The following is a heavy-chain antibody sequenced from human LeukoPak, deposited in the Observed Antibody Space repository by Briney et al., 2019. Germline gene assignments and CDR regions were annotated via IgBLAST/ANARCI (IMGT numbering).Heavy chain of an antibody. V-gene: IGHV3-23*01. CDR2: ISRSGGST. D-gene: IGHD3-10*01. CDR3: AKRSLTMVRGVFDY. Sequence: GGSLRLSCAASGFTFSNYAMNWVRQAPGRGLEWASGISRSGGSTYYVDSVKGRFTISRDNSKNTMCLQMNSLRAEDTAVYYCAKRSLTMVRGVFDYWGQGILVTVSS. J-gene: IGHJ4*02. CDR1: GFTFSNYA.